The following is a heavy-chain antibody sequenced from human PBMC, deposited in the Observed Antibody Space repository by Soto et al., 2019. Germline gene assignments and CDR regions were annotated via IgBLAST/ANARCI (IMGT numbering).Heavy chain of an antibody. CDR1: GYTFTGYY. V-gene: IGHV1-2*02. J-gene: IGHJ6*02. CDR2: INPNSGGT. D-gene: IGHD3-22*01. Sequence: ASVKVSCKASGYTFTGYYMHWVRQAPGQGLEWMGWINPNSGGTNYAQKFQGGVTMTRDTSISTAYMELSRLRSDDTAVYYCAREGHYYDSSGRLYYYGMDVWGQGTTVTVSS. CDR3: AREGHYYDSSGRLYYYGMDV.